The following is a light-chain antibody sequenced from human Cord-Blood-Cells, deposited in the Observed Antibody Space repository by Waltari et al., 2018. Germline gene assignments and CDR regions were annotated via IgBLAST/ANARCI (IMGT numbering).Light chain of an antibody. CDR1: QSVSSY. CDR3: QQRSNWPT. Sequence: EIVSTQSPATLSLSPGERATLSCSASQSVSSYLAGYQQKPAQAPRLHIYDASNRATGFPARVSGSGSGTYFTLTSISLEPEDFAVYYCQQRSNWPTFGQGTKLEIK. V-gene: IGKV3-11*01. CDR2: DAS. J-gene: IGKJ2*01.